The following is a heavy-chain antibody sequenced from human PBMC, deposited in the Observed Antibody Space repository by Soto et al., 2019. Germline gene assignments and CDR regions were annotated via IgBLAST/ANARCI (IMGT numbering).Heavy chain of an antibody. CDR2: VYSGSAT. V-gene: IGHV3-53*01. D-gene: IGHD3-22*01. CDR1: WFIVSDNY. Sequence: GGSLRLSCAASWFIVSDNYLDWVRQAPGKGLEWLSVVYSGSATYYADSVKGRFTISRDNSKNTLYLQMNSLRAEDTAVYYCARVASSGYYRDAFDIWGQGTMVTVSS. CDR3: ARVASSGYYRDAFDI. J-gene: IGHJ3*02.